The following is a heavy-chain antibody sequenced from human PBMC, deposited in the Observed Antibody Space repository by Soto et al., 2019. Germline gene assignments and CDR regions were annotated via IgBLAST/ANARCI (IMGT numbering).Heavy chain of an antibody. CDR1: GFTFTSYA. V-gene: IGHV3-23*01. J-gene: IGHJ4*02. CDR2: IGVDGGNI. Sequence: GGSLRLSCAASGFTFTSYAMAWVRQAPGKGLEWTSDIGVDGGNIKYADSVKGRFIISRDNSKNTLYLQMNSLRAEDTATYYCVKERYGSGSYPYFDYWGQGTPVTVSS. CDR3: VKERYGSGSYPYFDY. D-gene: IGHD3-10*01.